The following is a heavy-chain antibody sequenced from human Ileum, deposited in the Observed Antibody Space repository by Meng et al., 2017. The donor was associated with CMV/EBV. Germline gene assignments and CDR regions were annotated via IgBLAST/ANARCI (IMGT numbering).Heavy chain of an antibody. Sequence: ASVKVSCKASGYTFTGYYMHWVRQAPGQGLEWMGWINPNSGGTNYAQKFQGRVTMTRDTSISTAYMELSRLRSDDTAVYYCARGIGPGTNQLPEHDAFDIWGQGTMVTVSS. CDR3: ARGIGPGTNQLPEHDAFDI. D-gene: IGHD2-2*01. V-gene: IGHV1-2*02. J-gene: IGHJ3*02. CDR2: INPNSGGT. CDR1: GYTFTGYY.